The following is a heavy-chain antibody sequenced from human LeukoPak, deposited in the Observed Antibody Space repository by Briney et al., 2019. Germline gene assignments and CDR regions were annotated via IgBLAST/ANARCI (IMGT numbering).Heavy chain of an antibody. CDR2: ISAYNGNT. Sequence: ASVKVSCKASGYTFTSYGISWVRQAPGQGLEWMGWISAYNGNTNYAQKFQGRVTMTTDTSTSTAYMELRSLRSDDTAVYYCATYGSGSSPDAFDIWGQGTMVTVSS. D-gene: IGHD3-10*01. J-gene: IGHJ3*02. V-gene: IGHV1-18*01. CDR1: GYTFTSYG. CDR3: ATYGSGSSPDAFDI.